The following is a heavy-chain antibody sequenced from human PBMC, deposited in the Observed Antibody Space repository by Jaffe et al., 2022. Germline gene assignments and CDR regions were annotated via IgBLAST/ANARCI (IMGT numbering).Heavy chain of an antibody. Sequence: QVQLVESGGGVVQPGGSLRLSCAASGFTFSSYGMHWVRQAPGKGLEWVAFIRYDGSNKYYADSVKGRFTISRDNSKNTLYLQMNSLRAEDTAVYYCAKDPGGVVTTYWFDPWGQGTLVTVSS. CDR1: GFTFSSYG. J-gene: IGHJ5*02. V-gene: IGHV3-30*02. CDR2: IRYDGSNK. D-gene: IGHD2-21*02. CDR3: AKDPGGVVTTYWFDP.